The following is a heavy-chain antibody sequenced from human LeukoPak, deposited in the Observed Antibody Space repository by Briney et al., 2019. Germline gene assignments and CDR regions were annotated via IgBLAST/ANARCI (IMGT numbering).Heavy chain of an antibody. CDR1: GFIFSNYA. Sequence: GGSLRLSRAASGFIFSNYAMIWVRQAPGKGLAWVSAISGSGGSTYYTDSVKGRFAMSRDNSKNTLYLQMSSLRAEDTAVYYCARGLKYSSGWWYFDYWGQGTLVTVSS. V-gene: IGHV3-23*01. CDR3: ARGLKYSSGWWYFDY. J-gene: IGHJ4*02. D-gene: IGHD6-19*01. CDR2: ISGSGGST.